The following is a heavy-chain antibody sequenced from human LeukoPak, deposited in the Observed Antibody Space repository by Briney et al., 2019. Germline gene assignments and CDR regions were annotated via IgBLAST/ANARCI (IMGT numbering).Heavy chain of an antibody. CDR1: GFTFSTYA. Sequence: PGGSQRLSCAASGFTFSTYAISWIRQAPGKGLEWVSAIRPNSERTYYADSVRGRFTVSRDNSKDTVYLQIMNLRAEDTAFYFCAGEQSGTRGWYTVDYWGQGTLVTVSS. J-gene: IGHJ4*02. CDR3: AGEQSGTRGWYTVDY. D-gene: IGHD6-19*01. V-gene: IGHV3-23*01. CDR2: IRPNSERT.